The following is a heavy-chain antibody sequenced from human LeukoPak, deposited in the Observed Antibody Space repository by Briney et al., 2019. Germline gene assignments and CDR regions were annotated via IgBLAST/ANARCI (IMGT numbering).Heavy chain of an antibody. Sequence: SETLSLTCSVSGGSISSSNYYSAWIRQSPGKGLEWIGSVYYTGSTSYNPSLKSHVTISVDTSKNQFSLRLNSVTAADATVYYCTRQTDISGYYFRGPFHIWGQGTMVTVSS. CDR2: VYYTGST. J-gene: IGHJ3*02. CDR3: TRQTDISGYYFRGPFHI. D-gene: IGHD3-22*01. V-gene: IGHV4-39*01. CDR1: GGSISSSNYY.